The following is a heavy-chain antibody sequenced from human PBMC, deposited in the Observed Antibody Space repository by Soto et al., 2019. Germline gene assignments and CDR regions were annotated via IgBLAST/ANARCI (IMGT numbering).Heavy chain of an antibody. Sequence: GGFLRLSCAASGFTFSSYAMSWVRQAPGKGLEWVSAISGSGGSTYYADSVKGRFTISRDNSKNTLYLQMNSLRAEDTAVYYCAKDFRSTTVTTFDYWGQGTLVTVSS. CDR1: GFTFSSYA. D-gene: IGHD4-17*01. J-gene: IGHJ4*02. CDR2: ISGSGGST. V-gene: IGHV3-23*01. CDR3: AKDFRSTTVTTFDY.